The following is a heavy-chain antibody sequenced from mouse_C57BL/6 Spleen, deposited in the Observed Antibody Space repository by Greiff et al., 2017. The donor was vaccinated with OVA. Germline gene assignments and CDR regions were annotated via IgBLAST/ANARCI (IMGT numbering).Heavy chain of an antibody. Sequence: VQLKESGAELVKPGASVKLSCTASGFNIKDYYMHWVKQRTEQGLEWIGRIDPEDGETKYAPKFQGKATITADTSSNTAYLQLSSLTSEDTAVYYCAREDDYDGRYFDVWGTGTTVTVSS. J-gene: IGHJ1*03. CDR2: IDPEDGET. CDR3: AREDDYDGRYFDV. CDR1: GFNIKDYY. D-gene: IGHD2-4*01. V-gene: IGHV14-2*01.